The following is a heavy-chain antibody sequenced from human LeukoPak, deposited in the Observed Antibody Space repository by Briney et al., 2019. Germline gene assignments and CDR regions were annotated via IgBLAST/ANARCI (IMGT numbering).Heavy chain of an antibody. Sequence: GASVKVSCKASGYTFTGYYMHWVRQAPGQGLEWMGWINPNSGGTNYAQKLQGRVTMTTHTSTSTAYMELRSLRSDDTAVYYCARVISGGDRDDEYYYDTSGYPKYNWFDPWGQGTLVTVSS. CDR1: GYTFTGYY. CDR2: INPNSGGT. D-gene: IGHD3-22*01. J-gene: IGHJ5*02. V-gene: IGHV1-2*02. CDR3: ARVISGGDRDDEYYYDTSGYPKYNWFDP.